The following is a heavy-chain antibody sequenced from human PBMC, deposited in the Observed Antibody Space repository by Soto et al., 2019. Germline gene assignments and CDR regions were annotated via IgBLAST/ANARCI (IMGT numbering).Heavy chain of an antibody. J-gene: IGHJ6*02. CDR3: ARKYLPYYCSGSPYGMVV. CDR2: VNHSGST. V-gene: IGHV4-34*01. Sequence: QVQLQQWGAGLLKPSETLSLTCGVYGGSFSGYYWSWLRQPPGKGLEWIGEVNHSGSTHYNPSLTSRVTISVDTSKNQFSPKLSSVTAADTALYYCARKYLPYYCSGSPYGMVVWFHGTTVTVSS. CDR1: GGSFSGYY. D-gene: IGHD3-10*01.